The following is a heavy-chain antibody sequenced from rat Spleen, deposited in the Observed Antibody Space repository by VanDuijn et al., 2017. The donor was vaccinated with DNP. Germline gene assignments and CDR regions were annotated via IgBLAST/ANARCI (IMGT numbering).Heavy chain of an antibody. V-gene: IGHV5S23*01. J-gene: IGHJ2*01. Sequence: EVQLVESGGGLVQPGRSLRLSCAASGFSISNYGMAWVRQAPTKGLEWVASINTGGGNTYYGDSVKGRFTISRDNAKTTLYLQMDSLRSEDTATYYCATHDYDNYYEDYFDYWGQGVMVTVSS. CDR2: INTGGGNT. CDR1: GFSISNYG. CDR3: ATHDYDNYYEDYFDY. D-gene: IGHD1-12*03.